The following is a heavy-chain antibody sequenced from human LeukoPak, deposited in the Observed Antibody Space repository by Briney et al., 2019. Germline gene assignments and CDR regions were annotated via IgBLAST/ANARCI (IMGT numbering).Heavy chain of an antibody. CDR3: ARFLAGFWGKYYFDY. J-gene: IGHJ4*02. Sequence: SETLSLTCAVYGGSFSGYYWSWIRQPPGKGLEWTGEINHSGSTNYNPSLKSRVTISVDTSKNQFSLKLSSVTAADTAVYYCARFLAGFWGKYYFDYWGQGTLVTVSS. CDR2: INHSGST. D-gene: IGHD3-16*01. V-gene: IGHV4-34*01. CDR1: GGSFSGYY.